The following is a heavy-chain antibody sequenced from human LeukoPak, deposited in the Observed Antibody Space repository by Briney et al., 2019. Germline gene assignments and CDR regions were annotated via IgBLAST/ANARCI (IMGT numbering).Heavy chain of an antibody. CDR2: IIPIFGTA. CDR3: AREITMVRGASDY. CDR1: GGTFSSYA. J-gene: IGHJ4*02. V-gene: IGHV1-69*13. Sequence: GASVKVSCKASGGTFSSYAISWVRQAPGQGLEWMGGIIPIFGTANYAQKFQGRVTITADESTSTAYMELSSLRSEDTAVYYCAREITMVRGASDYWGQGTLVTVSS. D-gene: IGHD3-10*01.